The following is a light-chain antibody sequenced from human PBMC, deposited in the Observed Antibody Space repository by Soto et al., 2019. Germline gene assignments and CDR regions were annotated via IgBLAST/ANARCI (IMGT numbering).Light chain of an antibody. V-gene: IGKV1-5*03. J-gene: IGKJ1*01. Sequence: DIQMTQSPSTLSASVRDRVTITCRASQSISSWLAWYQQKPGKAPKLLIYKASSLESGVPSRFSGSGSGTEFTFTISSLQPDDFATYYCQQYNSYWTFGQGTKV. CDR3: QQYNSYWT. CDR1: QSISSW. CDR2: KAS.